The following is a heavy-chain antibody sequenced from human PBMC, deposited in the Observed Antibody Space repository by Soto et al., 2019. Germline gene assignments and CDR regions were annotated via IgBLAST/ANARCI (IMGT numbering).Heavy chain of an antibody. CDR2: INPNSGGT. CDR1: GYTFTVYY. J-gene: IGHJ6*02. Sequence: SVKVSCKASGYTFTVYYMHWVRQAPAPGLEWMGWINPNSGGTNYAQKYQGWVTMTRDTSISTAYMELSRLRSDDTAVYYCARERSGGGSSGWFLSYYYYYGMDVWGQGTTVTVSS. CDR3: ARERSGGGSSGWFLSYYYYYGMDV. V-gene: IGHV1-2*04. D-gene: IGHD6-19*01.